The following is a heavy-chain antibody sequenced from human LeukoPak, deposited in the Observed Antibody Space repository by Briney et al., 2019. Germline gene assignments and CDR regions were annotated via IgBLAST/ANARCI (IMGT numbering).Heavy chain of an antibody. Sequence: ASVKVSCKASGYTFTSYGISWVRQAPGQGLEWMGWISAYNGNTNYAQKLQGRVTITRNTSISTAYMELSSLRSEDTAVYYCARGFGPNCGGDCQLRYWGQGTLVTVSS. D-gene: IGHD2-21*02. J-gene: IGHJ4*02. CDR2: ISAYNGNT. CDR1: GYTFTSYG. V-gene: IGHV1-18*01. CDR3: ARGFGPNCGGDCQLRY.